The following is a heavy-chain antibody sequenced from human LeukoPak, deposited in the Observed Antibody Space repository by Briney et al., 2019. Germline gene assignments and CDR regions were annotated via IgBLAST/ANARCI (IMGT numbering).Heavy chain of an antibody. CDR2: ISGSGGST. V-gene: IGHV3-23*01. J-gene: IGHJ4*02. Sequence: PGGSLRLSCAAFGFTFSSYAMSWVRQAPGKGLEWVSAISGSGGSTYYADSVKGRFTVSRDNSKNTLYLQMNSLRAEDTAVYYCATFSTFYDSSGYNIDYWGQGTLVTVSS. CDR1: GFTFSSYA. CDR3: ATFSTFYDSSGYNIDY. D-gene: IGHD3-22*01.